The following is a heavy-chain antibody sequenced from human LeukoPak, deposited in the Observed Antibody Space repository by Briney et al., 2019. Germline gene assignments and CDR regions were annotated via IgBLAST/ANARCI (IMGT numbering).Heavy chain of an antibody. V-gene: IGHV4-34*01. CDR1: GGSFSGYY. D-gene: IGHD2-2*01. CDR3: ARPGRPAARYFQH. Sequence: PSETLSLTCAVYGGSFSGYYWSWIRQPPGKGLEWIGEINHSGSTNYNPSLKSRVTISVDTSKNQFSLKLSSVTAADTAVYYCARPGRPAARYFQHRGQGTLVTVSS. CDR2: INHSGST. J-gene: IGHJ1*01.